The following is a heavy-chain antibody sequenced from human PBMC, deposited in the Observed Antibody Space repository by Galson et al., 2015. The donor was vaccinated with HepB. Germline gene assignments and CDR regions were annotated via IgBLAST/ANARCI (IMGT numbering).Heavy chain of an antibody. J-gene: IGHJ6*02. V-gene: IGHV1-69*13. D-gene: IGHD4-11*01. CDR1: GGTFISYA. CDR3: AKVPQPLSNTPYDTYLFYGMDV. Sequence: SVKVSCKASGGTFISYAISWVRQAPGQGLEWMGGILPISGKVHYAQIFHGRVTITADESTVYMGLSSLRSEDTSVYYCAKVPQPLSNTPYDTYLFYGMDVWGQGTAVSVSS. CDR2: ILPISGKV.